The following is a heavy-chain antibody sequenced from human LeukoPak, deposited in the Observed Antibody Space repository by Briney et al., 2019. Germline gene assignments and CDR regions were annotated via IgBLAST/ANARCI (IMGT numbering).Heavy chain of an antibody. V-gene: IGHV3-30*18. D-gene: IGHD3-16*01. CDR1: GFTFSSYG. CDR2: ISSDGSNK. Sequence: PGRSLRLSCAASGFTFSSYGMHWVRQAPGKGLEWVAVISSDGSNKYYADSVKGRFTISRDNSKNMLYLQMNSLRAEDTAVYYCAKRVGGVNNFDYWGQGNLRTVSS. CDR3: AKRVGGVNNFDY. J-gene: IGHJ4*01.